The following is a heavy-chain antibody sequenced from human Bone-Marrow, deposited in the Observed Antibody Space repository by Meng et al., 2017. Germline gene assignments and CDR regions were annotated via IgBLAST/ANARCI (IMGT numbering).Heavy chain of an antibody. CDR1: GFTFSTYS. D-gene: IGHD3-10*01. J-gene: IGHJ3*02. V-gene: IGHV3-21*01. CDR2: ISGSSSHI. Sequence: GESLTLSCAASGFTFSTYSMNWVRQAPGKGLEWVSSISGSSSHIYYADSVKGRFTISRDNTKNSLYLQMNSRRAEDTAVYYCARQSQGWCGGSSNAFDIWGQGTMVTVSS. CDR3: ARQSQGWCGGSSNAFDI.